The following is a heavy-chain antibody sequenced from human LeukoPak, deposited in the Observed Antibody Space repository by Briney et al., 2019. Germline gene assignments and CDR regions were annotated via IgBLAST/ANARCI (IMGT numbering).Heavy chain of an antibody. V-gene: IGHV1-69*13. CDR1: GVTLTNYA. D-gene: IGHD6-13*01. CDR3: ARGSSSSWYNPFDY. Sequence: SVKVSCEASGVTLTNYAMNWVRQAPGQGLEWMGAIIPIHGTTNSAQKFQGRVTITADESTSTAYMELSSLSSEDTAVYYCARGSSSSWYNPFDYWGQGTLVTVSS. CDR2: IIPIHGTT. J-gene: IGHJ4*02.